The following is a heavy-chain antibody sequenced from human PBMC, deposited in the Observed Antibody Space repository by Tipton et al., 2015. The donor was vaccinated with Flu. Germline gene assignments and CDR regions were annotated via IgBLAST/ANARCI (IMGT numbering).Heavy chain of an antibody. CDR1: GYTFTNYN. Sequence: QLVQSGAEVKKPGASVRISCTASGYTFTNYNMHWVRQAPGQGPEWMGIIYPSGGGTTYAQKFQGRVTLTRDKSTSTVYMELSSLRSEDTAFYYCARDRGFGAYTSDYWGQGTLVTVSS. CDR2: IYPSGGGT. J-gene: IGHJ4*02. D-gene: IGHD3-10*01. V-gene: IGHV1-46*01. CDR3: ARDRGFGAYTSDY.